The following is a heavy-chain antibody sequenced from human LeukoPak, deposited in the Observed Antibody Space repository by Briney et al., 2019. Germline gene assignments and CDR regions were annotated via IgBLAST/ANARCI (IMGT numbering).Heavy chain of an antibody. Sequence: AETLSLTCTVSGGSISSSSYYWGWIRQPRGKGLEWIGSIYYSGSTYYNPSLKSRVTISVDTSKNQFSLKLSSVTAADTAVYYCARHSLERAYYDILTGYRIDYWGQGTLVTVSS. D-gene: IGHD3-9*01. CDR2: IYYSGST. V-gene: IGHV4-39*01. CDR1: GGSISSSSYY. J-gene: IGHJ4*02. CDR3: ARHSLERAYYDILTGYRIDY.